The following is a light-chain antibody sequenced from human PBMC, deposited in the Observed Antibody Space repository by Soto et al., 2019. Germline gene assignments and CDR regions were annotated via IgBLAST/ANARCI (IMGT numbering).Light chain of an antibody. CDR3: SSFAGSNNLYV. CDR1: SSDVGDYNY. Sequence: QSVLTQPPSASGSPGQSVTISCTGTSSDVGDYNYVSWYQQHPGRAPKHMIYEVSKRPSGVPDRFSGSKSGNTGSLTVSGLQAEDEADYYCSSFAGSNNLYVFGTGTKVTVL. CDR2: EVS. V-gene: IGLV2-8*01. J-gene: IGLJ1*01.